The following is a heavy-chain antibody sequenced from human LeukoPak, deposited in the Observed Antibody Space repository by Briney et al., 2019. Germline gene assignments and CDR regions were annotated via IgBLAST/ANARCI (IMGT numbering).Heavy chain of an antibody. V-gene: IGHV3-23*01. CDR2: ISGSGGST. Sequence: GGSLRLSCAASGFTFSSYAMSWVRQAPGKGLEWVSAISGSGGSTYYADSVKGRFTISRDNSKNTVDVQMNSLRAEDTAVYYCAKDVGGTNFHYMDVWGKGTTVIVSS. D-gene: IGHD1-26*01. J-gene: IGHJ6*03. CDR3: AKDVGGTNFHYMDV. CDR1: GFTFSSYA.